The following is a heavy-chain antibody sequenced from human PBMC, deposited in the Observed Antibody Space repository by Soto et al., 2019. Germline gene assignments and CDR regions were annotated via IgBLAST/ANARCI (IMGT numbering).Heavy chain of an antibody. D-gene: IGHD5-12*01. Sequence: GASVKVSCKASGGTFSSYAISWVLQAPGQGLEWMGGIIPIFGTANYAQKFQGRVTITADESTSTAYMELSSLRSEDTAVYYCARVPSGYSGYLFDYWGQGTLVTSPQ. V-gene: IGHV1-69*13. CDR3: ARVPSGYSGYLFDY. CDR2: IIPIFGTA. CDR1: GGTFSSYA. J-gene: IGHJ4*02.